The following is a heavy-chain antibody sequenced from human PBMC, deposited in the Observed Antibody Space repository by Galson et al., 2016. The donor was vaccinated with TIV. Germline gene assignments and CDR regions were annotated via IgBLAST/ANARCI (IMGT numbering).Heavy chain of an antibody. CDR1: GFTFGNYW. CDR3: ARLLEWKHEAFDT. J-gene: IGHJ3*02. Sequence: SLRLSCAASGFTFGNYWMSWVRQAPGKGLEWVANIDKDGNEKYYVDSVKGRFTISRDNAKNTLYLQMNSLRAEDMAIFYCARLLEWKHEAFDTWGQGTMVTVSA. V-gene: IGHV3-7*01. D-gene: IGHD3-3*01. CDR2: IDKDGNEK.